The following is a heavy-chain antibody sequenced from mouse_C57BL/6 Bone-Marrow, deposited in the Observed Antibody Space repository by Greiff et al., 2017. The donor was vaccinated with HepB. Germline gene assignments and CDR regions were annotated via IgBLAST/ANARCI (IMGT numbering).Heavy chain of an antibody. CDR1: GYTFTSYW. V-gene: IGHV1-53*01. D-gene: IGHD1-1*01. Sequence: VQLQQPGTELVKPGASVKLSCKASGYTFTSYWMHWVKQRPGQGLEWIGNINPSNGGTNYNEKFKSKATLTVDKSSSTAYMQLSSLTSEDSAVYYCARFHYYGSSYYYAMDYWGQGTSVTVSS. J-gene: IGHJ4*01. CDR2: INPSNGGT. CDR3: ARFHYYGSSYYYAMDY.